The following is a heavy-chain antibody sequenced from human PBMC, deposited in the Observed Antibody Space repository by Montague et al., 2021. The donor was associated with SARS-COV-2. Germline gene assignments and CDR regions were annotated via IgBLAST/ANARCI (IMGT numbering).Heavy chain of an antibody. D-gene: IGHD3-10*01. Sequence: SLRLSCAASGFTFNKYGMHWVRQAPGKRLEWVAVIWYDGSNKYYVDSVEGRFTISRDNSKNTLYLQMSSLRVEDTAVYYCARSSGFGELLYSDYWGRGTLVSVSS. CDR1: GFTFNKYG. CDR3: ARSSGFGELLYSDY. J-gene: IGHJ4*02. CDR2: IWYDGSNK. V-gene: IGHV3-33*01.